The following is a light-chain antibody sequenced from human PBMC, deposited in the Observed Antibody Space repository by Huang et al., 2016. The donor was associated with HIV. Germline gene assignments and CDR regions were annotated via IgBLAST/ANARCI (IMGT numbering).Light chain of an antibody. V-gene: IGKV3-15*01. CDR2: GAS. J-gene: IGKJ1*01. Sequence: EIVMTQSPATLSVSPGERATLSCRASQSVSSNLAWYQQKPRQAPRLLIYGASTRATGIPARFSGSGSGTEFTLTISSLQSEDFAVYYCQQYNYWPPWTFGQGTKVEVK. CDR1: QSVSSN. CDR3: QQYNYWPPWT.